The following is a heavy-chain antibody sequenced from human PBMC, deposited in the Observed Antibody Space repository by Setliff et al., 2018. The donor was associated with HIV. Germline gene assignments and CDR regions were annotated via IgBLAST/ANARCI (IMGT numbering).Heavy chain of an antibody. J-gene: IGHJ4*02. CDR2: IKEDGSDE. CDR3: ARGDVVGSTGGHFDY. Sequence: GGCLRLSCAAAGFTFSNYWMTWVRQAPGKGLEWVANIKEDGSDEYYVDSVNGRFTISRDNAKNSLYLQMNSLRAEDMAVYYCARGDVVGSTGGHFDYWGQGTLVTVSS. CDR1: GFTFSNYW. D-gene: IGHD1-26*01. V-gene: IGHV3-7*01.